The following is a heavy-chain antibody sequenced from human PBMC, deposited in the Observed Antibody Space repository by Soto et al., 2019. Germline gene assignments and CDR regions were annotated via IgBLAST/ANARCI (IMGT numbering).Heavy chain of an antibody. Sequence: QVQLVQSGAEVKKPGASVRLSCKVSGKSFDNFAVHWVRQTPGQRPEWMGRINVGDDKTKYSEKFQGRVIVSYDTSATTAYMELRALSSEDTAVYYCARAKYDYIWGSYHPFDQWAQGAQATVAS. V-gene: IGHV1-3*01. CDR3: ARAKYDYIWGSYHPFDQ. CDR2: INVGDDKT. CDR1: GKSFDNFA. D-gene: IGHD3-16*02. J-gene: IGHJ4*02.